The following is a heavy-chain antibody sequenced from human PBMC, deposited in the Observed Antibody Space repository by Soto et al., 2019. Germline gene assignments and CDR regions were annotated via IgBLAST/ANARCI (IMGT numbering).Heavy chain of an antibody. D-gene: IGHD5-18*01. CDR1: GFTFRNYW. J-gene: IGHJ4*02. CDR3: ARDGSGYSTD. Sequence: EVQLVESGGGLVQPGGSLRLSCVASGFTFRNYWMSWLRQAPGKGLEWVANTNQDGRERYFVDSVKGRFTISRDNAKNSMHLQMNSLRAEDTAVYYCARDGSGYSTDWGQGTLVTVSS. V-gene: IGHV3-7*01. CDR2: TNQDGRER.